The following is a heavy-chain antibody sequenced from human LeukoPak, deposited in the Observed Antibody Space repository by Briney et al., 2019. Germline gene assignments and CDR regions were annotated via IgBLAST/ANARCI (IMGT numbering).Heavy chain of an antibody. J-gene: IGHJ4*02. Sequence: PSETLSLTCTVSRGSISNYYWGWIRQPPGKGLEWIGFFSYSGSTNYNPSLKSRVTISVDTSKNQFSLKLTSVTAADTAVYYCARDLRWSETNFDYWGQGTLVTVSS. CDR2: FSYSGST. D-gene: IGHD4-23*01. CDR1: RGSISNYY. V-gene: IGHV4-59*01. CDR3: ARDLRWSETNFDY.